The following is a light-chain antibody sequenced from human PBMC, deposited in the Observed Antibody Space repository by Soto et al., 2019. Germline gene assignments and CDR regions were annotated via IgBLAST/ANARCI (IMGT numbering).Light chain of an antibody. CDR1: QSVSSY. Sequence: EIVLTQSPATLSLSPGERATLSCRASQSVSSYLAWYQQKPGQAPRLLIYDASNRSTGIPARFGGSGSGTDFTLTISSLEPDDFADYYYQQGSYWPLTFGGGTKVEIK. V-gene: IGKV3-11*01. CDR2: DAS. J-gene: IGKJ4*01. CDR3: QQGSYWPLT.